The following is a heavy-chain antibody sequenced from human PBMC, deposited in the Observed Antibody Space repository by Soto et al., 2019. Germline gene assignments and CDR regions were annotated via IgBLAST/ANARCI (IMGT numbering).Heavy chain of an antibody. CDR3: ARATWGYNWTSYYYYGMDV. Sequence: SETLSLTCTVSGGSISSYYWSWIRQPPGKGLEWIGYIYYSGSINYNPSLKSRVTISVDTSKNQFSLKLSSVTAADTAVYYCARATWGYNWTSYYYYGMDVWGQGTTVTVSS. CDR1: GGSISSYY. D-gene: IGHD1-20*01. J-gene: IGHJ6*02. CDR2: IYYSGSI. V-gene: IGHV4-59*01.